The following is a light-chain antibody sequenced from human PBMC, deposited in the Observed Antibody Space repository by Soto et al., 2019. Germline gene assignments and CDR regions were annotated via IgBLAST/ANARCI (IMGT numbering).Light chain of an antibody. Sequence: DIQMTQFPSTLSASVGDRVTITCRASQSTNTWLAWYQQKPGTAPKLQIYDAFSLEGGVPSRFSASGSGTEFTLTISSLQPDDLATYYCQQYISYPYTFGQGTKVEIK. V-gene: IGKV1-5*01. CDR3: QQYISYPYT. J-gene: IGKJ2*01. CDR2: DAF. CDR1: QSTNTW.